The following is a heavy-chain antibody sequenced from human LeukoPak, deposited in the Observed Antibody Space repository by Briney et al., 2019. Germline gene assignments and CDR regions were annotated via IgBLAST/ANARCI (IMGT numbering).Heavy chain of an antibody. CDR3: AKRGVVIRVILVGFHKEAYYFES. V-gene: IGHV3-23*01. D-gene: IGHD3/OR15-3a*01. CDR1: GITLNNYG. J-gene: IGHJ4*02. Sequence: GGSLRLSCAVSGITLNNYGMTWVRQTPGKGLEWVAGISDSGGSTKYADSVKGRFTISRDNPKNTLYLQMNSLRAEDTAVYFCAKRGVVIRVILVGFHKEAYYFESWGQGALVTVSS. CDR2: ISDSGGST.